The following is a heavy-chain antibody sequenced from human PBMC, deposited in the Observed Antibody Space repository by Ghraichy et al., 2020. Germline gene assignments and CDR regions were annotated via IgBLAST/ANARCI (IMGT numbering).Heavy chain of an antibody. CDR2: ISPSNGYT. CDR1: SYTFNNFG. Sequence: ASVKVSCKSSSYTFNNFGITWVRQAPGQGLEWMGWISPSNGYTNYAPKLQGRVTMTTDTSTSTAYMELRSLRSDDTAVYYCERVLRDSNDYFFFVKWSQGTLVSVSS. D-gene: IGHD3-22*01. CDR3: ERVLRDSNDYFFFVK. J-gene: IGHJ4*02. V-gene: IGHV1-18*01.